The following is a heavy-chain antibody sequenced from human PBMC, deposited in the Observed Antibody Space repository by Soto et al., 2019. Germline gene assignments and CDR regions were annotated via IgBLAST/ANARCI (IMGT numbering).Heavy chain of an antibody. D-gene: IGHD6-13*01. CDR1: GGYIRSYG. V-gene: IGHV4-59*01. CDR2: IYYSGST. J-gene: IGHJ6*02. CDR3: ARDRVAAAGYYYYGMDV. Sequence: SVTLSLTSTVAGGYIRSYGWSWIRQKPGKGLEWIGYIYYSGSTNYNPSLKSRVTISVDTSKNQFSLKLSSVTAADTAVYYCARDRVAAAGYYYYGMDVWGQGTKVTVSS.